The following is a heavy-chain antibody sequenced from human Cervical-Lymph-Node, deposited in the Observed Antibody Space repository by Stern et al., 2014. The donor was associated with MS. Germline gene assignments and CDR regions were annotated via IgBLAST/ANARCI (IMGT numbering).Heavy chain of an antibody. CDR3: ARDLFGGHYVPIDY. Sequence: VQLVQSGAEVKKPGASVKVSCKASGYTFTSYGISWVRQAPGQGLEWLGWISAYNGNTNYAQKLQGRVTLTTDTSTRTAYMESRSLRSDDTAVYYCARDLFGGHYVPIDYWGQGTLVTVSS. CDR1: GYTFTSYG. D-gene: IGHD4-17*01. J-gene: IGHJ4*02. V-gene: IGHV1-18*04. CDR2: ISAYNGNT.